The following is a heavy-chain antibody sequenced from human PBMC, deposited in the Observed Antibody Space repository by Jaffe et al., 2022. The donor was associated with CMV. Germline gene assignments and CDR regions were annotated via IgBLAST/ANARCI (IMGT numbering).Heavy chain of an antibody. J-gene: IGHJ2*01. D-gene: IGHD1-7*01. V-gene: IGHV5-51*01. CDR3: ARRGPTDFITGTTEWYFDL. CDR2: IYPGDSDT. CDR1: GYSFTSYW. Sequence: EVQLVQSGAEVKKPGESLKISCKGSGYSFTSYWIGWVRQMPGKGLEWMGIIYPGDSDTRYSPSFQGQVTISADKSISTAYLQWSSLKASDTAMYYCARRGPTDFITGTTEWYFDLWGRGTLVTVSS.